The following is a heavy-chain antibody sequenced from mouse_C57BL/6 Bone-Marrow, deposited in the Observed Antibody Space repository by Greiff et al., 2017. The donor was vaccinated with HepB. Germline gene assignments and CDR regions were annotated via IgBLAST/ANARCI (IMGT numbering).Heavy chain of an antibody. Sequence: VQLQQPGAELVKPGASVKVSCKASGYNFTSSWMHWVKQRPGQGLEWIGRIHPSDSYTNYNQKFKGKATLTVDKSSSTAYMQLSSLTSEDSAVSYCAISSSGYWGQGTTLTVSS. D-gene: IGHD1-1*01. CDR2: IHPSDSYT. CDR1: GYNFTSSW. CDR3: AISSSGY. J-gene: IGHJ2*01. V-gene: IGHV1-74*01.